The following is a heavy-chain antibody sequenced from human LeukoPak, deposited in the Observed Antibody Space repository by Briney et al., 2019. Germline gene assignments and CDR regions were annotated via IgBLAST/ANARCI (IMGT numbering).Heavy chain of an antibody. V-gene: IGHV1-69*13. Sequence: ASVKVSCKASGGTFSSYAISWVRQAPGQGLEWMGGIIPIFGTANYAQKFQGRVTITADESTSTAYMELSSLRSEDTAVYYCARDLVGVPDYYGMDVWGQGTLVTVSS. D-gene: IGHD2-2*01. CDR2: IIPIFGTA. CDR3: ARDLVGVPDYYGMDV. CDR1: GGTFSSYA. J-gene: IGHJ6*02.